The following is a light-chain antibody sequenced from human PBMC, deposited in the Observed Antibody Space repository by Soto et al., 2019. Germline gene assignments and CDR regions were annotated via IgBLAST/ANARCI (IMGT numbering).Light chain of an antibody. CDR3: SSYTRTNTWV. J-gene: IGLJ3*02. Sequence: QSALTQPASVSGSPGQSITISCTGTRSDVGVYNYVSWYQQHPGKAPKLMIYEVSNRPSGLSNRFSGSKSGNTASLTISGLQAEDEADYYCSSYTRTNTWVFGGGTKVTVL. V-gene: IGLV2-14*01. CDR2: EVS. CDR1: RSDVGVYNY.